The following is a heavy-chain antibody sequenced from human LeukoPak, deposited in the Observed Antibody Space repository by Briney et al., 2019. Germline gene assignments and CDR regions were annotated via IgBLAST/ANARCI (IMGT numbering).Heavy chain of an antibody. CDR3: ARASCSGGSCYSSY. V-gene: IGHV1-18*01. D-gene: IGHD2-15*01. J-gene: IGHJ4*02. Sequence: ASVKVSCKASGYTFTSYGISWVRQAPGQGLEWMGWISAYNGNTNYAQKLQGRVTMTTDTSTSTAYMELRSLRSDDTAVYYCARASCSGGSCYSSYWGQGTLVTVSS. CDR2: ISAYNGNT. CDR1: GYTFTSYG.